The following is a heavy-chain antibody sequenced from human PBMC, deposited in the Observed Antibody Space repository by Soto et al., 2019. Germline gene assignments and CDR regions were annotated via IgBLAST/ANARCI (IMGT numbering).Heavy chain of an antibody. CDR1: GGSFSGYY. D-gene: IGHD7-27*01. Sequence: QVQLQQWGAGLLKPSETLSLTCAVYGGSFSGYYWSWIRQPPGKGLEWIGEINHSGSTNYNPSLKSRVTISVDTSKIQFSLKLSSVTAADTAVYYCARAWGHAADIWGQGTMVTVSS. CDR2: INHSGST. J-gene: IGHJ3*02. V-gene: IGHV4-34*01. CDR3: ARAWGHAADI.